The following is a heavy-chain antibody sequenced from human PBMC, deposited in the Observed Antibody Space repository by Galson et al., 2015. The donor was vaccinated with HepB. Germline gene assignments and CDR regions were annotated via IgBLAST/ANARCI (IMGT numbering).Heavy chain of an antibody. J-gene: IGHJ2*01. Sequence: SVKVSCKASGYTFASYDINWVRQATGQGLEWVGWMNADSGNAGYAQKFQGRVTMTRNTSITTAYMELSSLRSEDTAVYYCARVLSYGGDSSLYWYFDLWGRGTLVTVSS. CDR1: GYTFASYD. CDR2: MNADSGNA. D-gene: IGHD3-16*01. CDR3: ARVLSYGGDSSLYWYFDL. V-gene: IGHV1-8*01.